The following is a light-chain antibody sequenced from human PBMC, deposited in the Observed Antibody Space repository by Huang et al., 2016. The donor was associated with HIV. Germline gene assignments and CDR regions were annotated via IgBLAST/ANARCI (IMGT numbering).Light chain of an antibody. V-gene: IGKV1-39*01. CDR1: YHISRF. J-gene: IGKJ4*02. Sequence: IQMDQSQSSLSAFVGDRVTISCRSSYHISRFLNCYNQTPGKATRLLIYGASSLQSDVPSRFSGSGFGTDVTLTSSGLQPEDLGTYYWQESYSSPVTSFGGGTRLEIK. CDR2: GAS. CDR3: QESYSSPVTS.